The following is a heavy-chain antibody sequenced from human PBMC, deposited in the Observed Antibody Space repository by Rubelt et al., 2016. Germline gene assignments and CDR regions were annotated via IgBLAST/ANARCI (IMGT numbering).Heavy chain of an antibody. Sequence: EVQLVESGGGLVQPGGSLRLSCAASGFTFSSYAMSWVRQAPGKGLEWVSAISGSGGSTYYADSVKGRFTISRDNSKNTLYLQMNSLRAEDTAVYYCAKKQQAVDTAMGSYFDYWGQGTLVTVSS. CDR3: AKKQQAVDTAMGSYFDY. D-gene: IGHD5-18*01. V-gene: IGHV3-23*04. J-gene: IGHJ4*02. CDR1: GFTFSSYA. CDR2: ISGSGGST.